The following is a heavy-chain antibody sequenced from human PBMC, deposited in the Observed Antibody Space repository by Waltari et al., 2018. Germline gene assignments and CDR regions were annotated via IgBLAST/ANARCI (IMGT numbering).Heavy chain of an antibody. CDR3: ARDLDYYGSPNYYGMDV. CDR1: GGSISSSSYY. V-gene: IGHV4-39*07. J-gene: IGHJ6*02. D-gene: IGHD3-10*01. CDR2: IYYSGST. Sequence: QLQLQESGPGLVKPSATLSLTCTVSGGSISSSSYYWGWLRQPPGKGLVCIGSIYYSGSTYYNPSLKRRVTISVDTSKNQFSLKLSSVPSADTAVYYCARDLDYYGSPNYYGMDVWGQGTTVTVSS.